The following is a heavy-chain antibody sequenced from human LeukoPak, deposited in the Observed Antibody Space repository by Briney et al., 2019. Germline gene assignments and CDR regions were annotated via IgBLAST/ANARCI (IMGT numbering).Heavy chain of an antibody. V-gene: IGHV1-69*01. D-gene: IGHD6-19*01. CDR3: ARERSPLAGTNPMMGY. J-gene: IGHJ4*02. CDR1: GGTFTSYA. Sequence: SVKVSCKASGGTFTSYAISWVRQAPGQGLEWMGGIIPIFGTANYAQKFQGRVTITADESTSTAYMELSSLRSEDTAVYYCARERSPLAGTNPMMGYWGQGTLVTVSS. CDR2: IIPIFGTA.